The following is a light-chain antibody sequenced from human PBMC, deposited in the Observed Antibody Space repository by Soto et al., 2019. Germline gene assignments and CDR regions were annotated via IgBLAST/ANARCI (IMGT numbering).Light chain of an antibody. CDR1: QSVNTY. V-gene: IGKV1-39*01. J-gene: IGKJ4*01. CDR3: QQLRMYPST. Sequence: IHMTQSPSSLSASVVDRVTIACRASQSVNTYLHWYQQKAGQAPKLLIYAASTLYGGVPSRFSGSGSGTDFALTITSLQAEDFATYYCQQLRMYPSTFGGGTKVDIK. CDR2: AAS.